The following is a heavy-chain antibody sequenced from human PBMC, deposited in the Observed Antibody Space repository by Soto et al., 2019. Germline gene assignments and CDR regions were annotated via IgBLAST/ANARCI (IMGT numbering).Heavy chain of an antibody. Sequence: EVQLLESGGGLVQPGGSLRLSCAASGFTFSSYAMSWVRQAPGKGLEGVSAISGSGGSTYYADSVKGRFTISRDNSKNTLYLQMNSRRAEDTAVYYCANRRWGSSWSFDPLGQGTLVTASS. V-gene: IGHV3-23*01. CDR3: ANRRWGSSWSFDP. D-gene: IGHD6-13*01. CDR1: GFTFSSYA. CDR2: ISGSGGST. J-gene: IGHJ5*02.